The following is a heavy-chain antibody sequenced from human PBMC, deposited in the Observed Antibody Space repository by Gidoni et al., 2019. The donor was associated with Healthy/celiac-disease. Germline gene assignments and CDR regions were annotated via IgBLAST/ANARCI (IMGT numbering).Heavy chain of an antibody. J-gene: IGHJ6*02. CDR2: ISYDGSNK. CDR1: GFTFSSYG. V-gene: IGHV3-30*18. Sequence: QVQLVESGGGVVQPGWSLRLSCAASGFTFSSYGMHWVRPAPGKGLELVAVISYDGSNKYYADAVKGRFTISRDNSKNTLYLQMNSLRAEDTAVYYCAKALLEDSGYDSYYYGMDVWGQGTTVTVSS. D-gene: IGHD5-12*01. CDR3: AKALLEDSGYDSYYYGMDV.